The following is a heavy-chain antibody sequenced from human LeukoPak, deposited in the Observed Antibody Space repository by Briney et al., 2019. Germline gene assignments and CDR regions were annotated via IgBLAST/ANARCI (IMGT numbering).Heavy chain of an antibody. J-gene: IGHJ6*03. CDR3: ASSPAYSSSSEYYYYYMDV. D-gene: IGHD6-6*01. CDR2: INPNSGGT. V-gene: IGHV1-2*02. Sequence: ASVKVSCKSSGYTFTGYYMHWVRQAHAQGLEWMGWINPNSGGTNYAQKFQGRVTMTRDTSISTAYMELSRLRSDDTAVYYCASSPAYSSSSEYYYYYMDVWGKGTTVTVSS. CDR1: GYTFTGYY.